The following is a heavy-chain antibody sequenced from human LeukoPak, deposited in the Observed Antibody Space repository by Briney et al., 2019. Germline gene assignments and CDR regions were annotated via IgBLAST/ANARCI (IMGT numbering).Heavy chain of an antibody. J-gene: IGHJ4*02. Sequence: QPGGSLRLSCTASGFSFSGHWMHWARQLPGKGLVWVSRISPTGSTTSYADSVKGRFTVSRDNAKNTLYLQVNNLRAEDTAVYYRARGPNSNWSGLDFWGQGTLLTVSS. CDR3: ARGPNSNWSGLDF. CDR1: GFSFSGHW. D-gene: IGHD6-6*01. CDR2: ISPTGSTT. V-gene: IGHV3-74*01.